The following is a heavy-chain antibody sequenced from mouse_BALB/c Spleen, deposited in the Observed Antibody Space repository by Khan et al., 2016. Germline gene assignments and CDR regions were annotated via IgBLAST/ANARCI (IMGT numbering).Heavy chain of an antibody. CDR1: GYTFTSYW. D-gene: IGHD2-14*01. V-gene: IGHV1-69*02. J-gene: IGHJ4*01. CDR2: IYPSDRYT. CDR3: TRDGVRRRSYAMDY. Sequence: QVQLQQPGAELVRPGASVKLSCKASGYTFTSYWINWVRQRPGQGLEWIGNIYPSDRYTNYNQKFKDKATLTVDKSSSTASMQLSSPTSEDSAVYYCTRDGVRRRSYAMDYWGQGTLVTVSS.